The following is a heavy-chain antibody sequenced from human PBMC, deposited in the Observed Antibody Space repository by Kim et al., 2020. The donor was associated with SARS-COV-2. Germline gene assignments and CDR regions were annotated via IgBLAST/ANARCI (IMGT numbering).Heavy chain of an antibody. Sequence: ASVKVSCKASGYIFTNYYMHWVRQAPGQGLEWLGIINPTGGSTTYAQQFQGRLTMSRDTSRSLVYMEMTSLRSGDTAVYFCVRDLGLRFLDYNGLDVWGQGTPVTVSS. CDR3: VRDLGLRFLDYNGLDV. CDR1: GYIFTNYY. V-gene: IGHV1-46*03. D-gene: IGHD3-3*01. J-gene: IGHJ6*02. CDR2: INPTGGST.